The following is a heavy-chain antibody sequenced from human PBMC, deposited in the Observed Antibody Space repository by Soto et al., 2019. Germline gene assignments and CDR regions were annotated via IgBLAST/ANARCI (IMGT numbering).Heavy chain of an antibody. Sequence: PGGSLRPSCAASGFTFSSYGMHWVRQAPGKGLEWVAVISYDGSNKYYADSVKGRFTISRDNSKNTLYLQMNSLRAEDTAVYYCANRRHYYDSSGYPPPLDYWGQGTLVTVSS. V-gene: IGHV3-30*18. CDR2: ISYDGSNK. CDR3: ANRRHYYDSSGYPPPLDY. CDR1: GFTFSSYG. D-gene: IGHD3-22*01. J-gene: IGHJ4*02.